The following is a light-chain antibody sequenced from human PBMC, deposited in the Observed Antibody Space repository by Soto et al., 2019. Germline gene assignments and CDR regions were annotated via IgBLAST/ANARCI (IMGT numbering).Light chain of an antibody. CDR3: QQYVGSPLT. Sequence: EIVLTQSPGTLSLSPGERATLSCRASQSVRNSKLAWYQQKPGPAPRLLIYGASIRATGIPDRFSGGGSGTDFTLTISRLEPEDFAVYYCQQYVGSPLTFGRGTKVEIK. J-gene: IGKJ4*01. V-gene: IGKV3-20*01. CDR1: QSVRNSK. CDR2: GAS.